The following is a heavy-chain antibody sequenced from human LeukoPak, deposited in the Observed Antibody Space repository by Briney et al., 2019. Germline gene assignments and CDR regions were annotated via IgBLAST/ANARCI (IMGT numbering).Heavy chain of an antibody. D-gene: IGHD6-19*01. Sequence: GGSLRLSCVVSGFTFNTYWMTWVRQAPGKGLEWVANIKQDGRDKYYVDSVRGRFTISRDNAKNSLYLQMNSLRAEDTALYYCAKVLVAGTWDYFDYWGQGTLVTVSA. CDR2: IKQDGRDK. CDR1: GFTFNTYW. V-gene: IGHV3-7*03. J-gene: IGHJ4*02. CDR3: AKVLVAGTWDYFDY.